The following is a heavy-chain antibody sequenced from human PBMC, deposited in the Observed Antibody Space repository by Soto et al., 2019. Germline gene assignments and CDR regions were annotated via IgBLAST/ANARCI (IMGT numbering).Heavy chain of an antibody. CDR1: GGSVNSGGYD. Sequence: QVQLQESGPGLVKPSETLSLTCTVSGGSVNSGGYDWSCIRQPPGKGLDWIGHISYSGSTNYNPSLKSRVTISLDTSRNQFSLNLGSVATADTAIYYCAVSGRGGLDVWGQGTTVTVSS. CDR2: ISYSGST. D-gene: IGHD3-10*01. J-gene: IGHJ6*02. CDR3: AVSGRGGLDV. V-gene: IGHV4-61*08.